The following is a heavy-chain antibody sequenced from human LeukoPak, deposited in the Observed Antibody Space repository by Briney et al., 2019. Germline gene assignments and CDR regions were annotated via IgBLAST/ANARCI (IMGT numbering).Heavy chain of an antibody. J-gene: IGHJ4*02. CDR1: GFTFSGHA. Sequence: PGGSLRLSCAASGFTFSGHAMGWVRQAPGKGLDWVSSISGSGTNTYYADSVKGRFTISRDNSKNTLYLQMNSLRAEDTAVYYCAREVWFGEWGQGTLVTVSS. V-gene: IGHV3-23*01. CDR2: ISGSGTNT. D-gene: IGHD3-10*01. CDR3: AREVWFGE.